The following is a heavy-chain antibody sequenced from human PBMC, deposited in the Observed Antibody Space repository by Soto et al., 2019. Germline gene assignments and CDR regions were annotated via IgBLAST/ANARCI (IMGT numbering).Heavy chain of an antibody. Sequence: QVQLVQSGAEVKKPGASVKVSCKASGYTFTSYGISWVRQAPGQGLEWMGWISANNGNTNYAPKLQGRATMTTDTSTSTAYMELRSVSSDDTAVYYCTRASLALHDWFAAWGPDDWFDSWGQGTLVTVAS. CDR2: ISANNGNT. CDR3: TRASLALHDWFAAWGPDDWFDS. CDR1: GYTFTSYG. V-gene: IGHV1-18*01. D-gene: IGHD3-9*01. J-gene: IGHJ5*01.